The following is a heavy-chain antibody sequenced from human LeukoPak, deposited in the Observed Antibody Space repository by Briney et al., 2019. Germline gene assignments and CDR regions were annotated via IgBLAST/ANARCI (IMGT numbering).Heavy chain of an antibody. CDR1: GFTFSSYW. J-gene: IGHJ4*02. Sequence: GGSLRLSCAASGFTFSSYWMSWVRQAPGKGLEWVSYISSSGTTISYTDSVKGRFTISRDNAKNSLYLQMNSLRAEDTAVYYCARDYRSTFDYWGQGTLVTVSS. V-gene: IGHV3-48*04. D-gene: IGHD1-26*01. CDR2: ISSSGTTI. CDR3: ARDYRSTFDY.